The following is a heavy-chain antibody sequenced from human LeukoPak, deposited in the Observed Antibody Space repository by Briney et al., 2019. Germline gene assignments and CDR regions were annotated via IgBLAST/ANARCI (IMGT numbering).Heavy chain of an antibody. Sequence: SETLSLTCTVSGGAISSYHWSWIRQPAGKGLGWIGRIYTSGSTNYNPSLKSRVTMSVDTSKNQFSLKLSSVTAADTAVYYCARVGDYALKDWGQGTLVTVSS. D-gene: IGHD3-16*01. V-gene: IGHV4-4*07. CDR1: GGAISSYH. J-gene: IGHJ4*02. CDR3: ARVGDYALKD. CDR2: IYTSGST.